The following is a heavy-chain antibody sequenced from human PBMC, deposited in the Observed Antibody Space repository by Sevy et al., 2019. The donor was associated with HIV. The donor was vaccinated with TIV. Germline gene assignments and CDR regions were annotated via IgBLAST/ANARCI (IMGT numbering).Heavy chain of an antibody. CDR3: ARDLRLRRYSYGSFDY. J-gene: IGHJ4*01. V-gene: IGHV1-2*02. CDR2: INPKSGGS. D-gene: IGHD5-18*01. CDR1: GYTFTGQY. Sequence: ASVKVSCKASGYTFTGQYIHWVRQAPGQGLEWMGWINPKSGGSNYAPEVQGRVTMNRDTSISTAYMELRGLTSDDTAVYYCARDLRLRRYSYGSFDYWGHGTLVTVSS.